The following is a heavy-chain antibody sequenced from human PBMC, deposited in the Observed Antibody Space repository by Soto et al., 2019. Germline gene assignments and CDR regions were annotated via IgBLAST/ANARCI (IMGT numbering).Heavy chain of an antibody. J-gene: IGHJ3*01. Sequence: EVQLVDSGGGLVQPGGSLRLSCAASEFTFRSYRMHWVRQSPGKGLVWVSRISGDGSSRNYADSVKGRFTISRDNAKNTVYLQIDSLRAEDTAVYYCARSLPGTYGAFDLWGQGTMVTVSS. CDR2: ISGDGSSR. V-gene: IGHV3-74*01. CDR1: EFTFRSYR. CDR3: ARSLPGTYGAFDL. D-gene: IGHD1-7*01.